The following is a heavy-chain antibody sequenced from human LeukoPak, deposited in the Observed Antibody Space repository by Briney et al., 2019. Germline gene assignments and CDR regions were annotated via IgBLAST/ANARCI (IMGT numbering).Heavy chain of an antibody. CDR3: ARPVQRQYSCGICGMDV. Sequence: SETLSLTCTVSGGSISSSSYYWGWIRQPPGKGLEWIGSIYYSGSTYYNPSLKSRVTISVDTSKNQFSLKLSSVTAADTAVYYSARPVQRQYSCGICGMDVWGQGTTVTVPS. CDR2: IYYSGST. CDR1: GGSISSSSYY. D-gene: IGHD5-18*01. V-gene: IGHV4-39*01. J-gene: IGHJ6*02.